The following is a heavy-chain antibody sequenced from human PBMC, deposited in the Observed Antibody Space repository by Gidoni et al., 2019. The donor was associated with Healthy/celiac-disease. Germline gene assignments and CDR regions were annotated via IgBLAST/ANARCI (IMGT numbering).Heavy chain of an antibody. CDR1: GGTFSSYT. V-gene: IGHV1-69*02. CDR2: IIPILGIA. Sequence: QVQLVQSGAEVKKPGSSVKVSCKASGGTFSSYTISWVRQAPGQGLEWMGRIIPILGIANYAQKFQGRVTITADKSTSTAYMELSSLRSEDTAVYYCAGVIAAAGPSAFDIWGQGTMVTVSS. J-gene: IGHJ3*02. CDR3: AGVIAAAGPSAFDI. D-gene: IGHD6-13*01.